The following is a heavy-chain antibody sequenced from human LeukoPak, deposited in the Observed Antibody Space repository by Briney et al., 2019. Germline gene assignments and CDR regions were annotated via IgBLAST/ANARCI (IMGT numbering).Heavy chain of an antibody. CDR1: GYTFTGYY. CDR3: ARTRWDILTGYYKKGTYFDY. V-gene: IGHV1-2*02. J-gene: IGHJ4*02. Sequence: GASVKVSCKASGYTFTGYYMHWVRQAPGQGLEWMGWINPNSGGTNYAQKFQGRVTMTRDTSISTAYMELSRLRSDDTAVYYCARTRWDILTGYYKKGTYFDYWGQGTLVTVSS. CDR2: INPNSGGT. D-gene: IGHD3-9*01.